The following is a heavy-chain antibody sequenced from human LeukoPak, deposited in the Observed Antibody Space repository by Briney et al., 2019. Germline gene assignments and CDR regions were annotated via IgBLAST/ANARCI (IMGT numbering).Heavy chain of an antibody. CDR3: ARDHPQKVQH. V-gene: IGHV4-39*07. J-gene: IGHJ1*01. CDR2: IYYSGST. CDR1: GGPISSSSYY. Sequence: PSETLSLTCTVSGGPISSSSYYWGWFRQPPGKGLEWIASIYYSGSTYYNPSLKSRVTISVDTSKNQFSLKLSSVTAADTAVYYCARDHPQKVQHWGQGTLVTVSS.